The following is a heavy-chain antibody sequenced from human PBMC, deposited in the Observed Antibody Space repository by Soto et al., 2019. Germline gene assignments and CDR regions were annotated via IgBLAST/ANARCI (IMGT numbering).Heavy chain of an antibody. V-gene: IGHV3-7*03. Sequence: EVQLVESGGGLVQPGGSLRLSCAASGFTFSNSRMNWVRQAPGKGLEWVADIKQDGSEKYYVDSLKGRFTISRDNAKNSLYLQMNSLRAEDTAVYYCARGDYYDRRFDSWGQGTLVTVSS. CDR2: IKQDGSEK. CDR3: ARGDYYDRRFDS. CDR1: GFTFSNSR. D-gene: IGHD3-22*01. J-gene: IGHJ4*02.